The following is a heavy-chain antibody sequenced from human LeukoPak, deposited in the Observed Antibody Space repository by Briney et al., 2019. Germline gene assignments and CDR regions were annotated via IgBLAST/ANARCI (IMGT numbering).Heavy chain of an antibody. CDR3: VKESGAVFGPDYFDS. CDR2: MNPNSGNT. Sequence: VASVKVSCKASGFTFTNYDINWVRQATGQGLEWMGWMNPNSGNTGYTQKFQGRVAMTRDNSITTAYMGLSSLRSEDTAVYYCVKESGAVFGPDYFDSWGQGTLVTVSS. D-gene: IGHD6-19*01. J-gene: IGHJ4*02. CDR1: GFTFTNYD. V-gene: IGHV1-8*01.